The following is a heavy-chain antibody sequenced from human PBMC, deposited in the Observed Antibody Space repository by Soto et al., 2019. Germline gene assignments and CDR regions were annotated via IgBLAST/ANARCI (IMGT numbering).Heavy chain of an antibody. Sequence: QVQLQESGPGLVKPSETLSLTCTVSGGSISSYYWSWIRQPPGKGLEWIGYIYYSGSTNYNPSLKSRVTLSVDTSKNQFSLKLSSVTAADTAVYYCARLTNTVDYWGQGTLVTVSS. CDR2: IYYSGST. CDR1: GGSISSYY. CDR3: ARLTNTVDY. V-gene: IGHV4-59*08. J-gene: IGHJ4*02.